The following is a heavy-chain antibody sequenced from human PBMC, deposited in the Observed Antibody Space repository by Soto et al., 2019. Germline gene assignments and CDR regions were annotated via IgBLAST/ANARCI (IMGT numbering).Heavy chain of an antibody. CDR2: IDPSDSYT. Sequence: PGESLKISCKGSGYSFTSYWISWVRQMPGKGLEWMGRIDPSDSYTNYSPSFQGHVTISADKSISTAYLQWSSLKASDTAMYYCARQDIVANGGYFYYYYGMDGWGQGITVTVCS. J-gene: IGHJ6*02. CDR3: ARQDIVANGGYFYYYYGMDG. V-gene: IGHV5-10-1*01. D-gene: IGHD5-12*01. CDR1: GYSFTSYW.